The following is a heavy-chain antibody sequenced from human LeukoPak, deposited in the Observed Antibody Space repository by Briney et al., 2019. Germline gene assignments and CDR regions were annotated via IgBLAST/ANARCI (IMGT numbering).Heavy chain of an antibody. V-gene: IGHV4-59*08. CDR1: GGSISSYY. CDR3: ARSMVRGVLSGMDV. Sequence: SETLSLTCTVSGGSISSYYWSWIRQPPGKGLEWIGYIYYSGSTNYNPSLKSRVTISVDTSKNQFSLKLSSVTAADTAVYYCARSMVRGVLSGMDVWGQGTTVTVSS. CDR2: IYYSGST. D-gene: IGHD3-10*01. J-gene: IGHJ6*02.